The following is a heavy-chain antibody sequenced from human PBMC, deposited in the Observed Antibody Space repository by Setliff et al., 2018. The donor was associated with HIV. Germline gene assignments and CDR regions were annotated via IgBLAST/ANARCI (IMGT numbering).Heavy chain of an antibody. CDR1: GDSITSGHFY. D-gene: IGHD6-19*01. V-gene: IGHV4-39*01. CDR2: ILDGRVT. J-gene: IGHJ5*02. CDR3: ARPHSGRGGGAYFDP. Sequence: SETLSLTCTVSGDSITSGHFYWGWIRQAPGKGLEWIGNILDGRVTFFNPSLRGRVTISVDASKNQVSLNLRSVPAADSAVYHCARPHSGRGGGAYFDPWGQGIPVTVSS.